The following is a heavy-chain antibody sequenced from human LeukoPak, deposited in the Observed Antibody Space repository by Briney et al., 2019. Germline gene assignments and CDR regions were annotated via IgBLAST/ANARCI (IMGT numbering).Heavy chain of an antibody. V-gene: IGHV4-34*01. Sequence: SETLSLTCAVYGGSFSGYYWSWIRQPPGKGLEWIGEINHSGSTNYNPSLKSRVTISVDTSKNQFSLKLSSVTAADTAVYYCAIGSLDYSFDYWGQGTLVTVSS. J-gene: IGHJ4*02. CDR1: GGSFSGYY. D-gene: IGHD1-26*01. CDR2: INHSGST. CDR3: AIGSLDYSFDY.